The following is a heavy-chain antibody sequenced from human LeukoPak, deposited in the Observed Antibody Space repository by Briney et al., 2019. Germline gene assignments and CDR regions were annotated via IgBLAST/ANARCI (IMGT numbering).Heavy chain of an antibody. D-gene: IGHD6-13*01. CDR1: GFTFSDYY. Sequence: GGSLRLSCAASGFTFSDYYMSWTRQAPGKGLEWVSYISSSGSTIYYADSVKGRFTISRDNAKNSLYLQMNSLRAEDTAVYYCARGRSSSWYDLYYFDYWGQGTLVTVSS. CDR2: ISSSGSTI. J-gene: IGHJ4*02. V-gene: IGHV3-11*01. CDR3: ARGRSSSWYDLYYFDY.